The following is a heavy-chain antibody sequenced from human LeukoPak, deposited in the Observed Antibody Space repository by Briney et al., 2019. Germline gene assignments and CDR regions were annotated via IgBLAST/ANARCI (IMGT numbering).Heavy chain of an antibody. CDR2: IRYDGSNE. J-gene: IGHJ4*02. Sequence: GGSLRLSCAPSGFTFSSYAMHWVRQAPGKGLEWVAFIRYDGSNEYYADSVKGRFTISRANSKNTLYLQMNSLKAQDTAVYYCAKDYSSSWYGFDYWGQGTLVTVSS. CDR1: GFTFSSYA. V-gene: IGHV3-30*02. D-gene: IGHD6-13*01. CDR3: AKDYSSSWYGFDY.